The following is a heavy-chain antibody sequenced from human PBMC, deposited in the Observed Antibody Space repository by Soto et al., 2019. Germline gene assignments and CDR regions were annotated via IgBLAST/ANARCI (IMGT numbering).Heavy chain of an antibody. Sequence: QVQLQQWGAGLLKPSETLSLTCAVYGGSFSGYYWSWIRQPPGKGLEWIGEINHSGSTNYNPSLKSRITISVDTSKNQSSLKLSSVTAADTAVYYCARGDLKLDYWGQETLVTVSS. CDR3: ARGDLKLDY. V-gene: IGHV4-34*01. J-gene: IGHJ4*02. D-gene: IGHD3-3*01. CDR2: INHSGST. CDR1: GGSFSGYY.